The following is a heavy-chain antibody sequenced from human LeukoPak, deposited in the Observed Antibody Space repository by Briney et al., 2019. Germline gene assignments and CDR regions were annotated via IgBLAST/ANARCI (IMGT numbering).Heavy chain of an antibody. D-gene: IGHD3-3*01. Sequence: GGFLRLSCSASGFTFSNYAMHWGRQAPGKGLEYVSLINSNGGSTYYADSVKGRFTSSRDNSKNTLYLQMSSLRAEDTAVYYCVKSPLQWLLFDYWGQGTLVTVSS. J-gene: IGHJ4*02. CDR1: GFTFSNYA. CDR2: INSNGGST. CDR3: VKSPLQWLLFDY. V-gene: IGHV3-64D*09.